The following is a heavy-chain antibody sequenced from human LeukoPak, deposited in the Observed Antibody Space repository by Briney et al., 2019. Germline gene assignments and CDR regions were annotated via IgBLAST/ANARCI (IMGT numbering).Heavy chain of an antibody. V-gene: IGHV3-23*01. CDR2: IXXNSVST. D-gene: IGHD2-2*01. Sequence: GFTFDXXXXHXVRQXPGKGXEXVXGIXXNSVSTYYADSVKGGFTISRDNSKNTLYLQMNSVRDEDTAVYYCAIPLRGYCSSTSCPYFDYWGQGTLVTVSS. J-gene: IGHJ4*02. CDR1: GFTFDXXX. CDR3: AIPLRGYCSSTSCPYFDY.